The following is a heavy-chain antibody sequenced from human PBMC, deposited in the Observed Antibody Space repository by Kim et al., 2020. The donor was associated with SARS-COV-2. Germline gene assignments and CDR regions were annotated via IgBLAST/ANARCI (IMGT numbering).Heavy chain of an antibody. V-gene: IGHV4-39*01. J-gene: IGHJ2*01. Sequence: SETLSLTCTVSGGSISSSSYYWGWIRQPPGKGLEWIGSIYYSGSTYYNPSLKSRVTISVDTSKNQFSLKLSSVTAADTAVYYCARPGDSSGYYYVTFGMDWYFDLWGRGTLVTVSS. D-gene: IGHD3-22*01. CDR3: ARPGDSSGYYYVTFGMDWYFDL. CDR2: IYYSGST. CDR1: GGSISSSSYY.